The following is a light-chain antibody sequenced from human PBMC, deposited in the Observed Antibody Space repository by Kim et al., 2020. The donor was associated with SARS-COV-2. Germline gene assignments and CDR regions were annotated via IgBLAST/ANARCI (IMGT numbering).Light chain of an antibody. V-gene: IGLV3-19*01. J-gene: IGLJ1*01. CDR1: SLRSYY. CDR2: GKN. CDR3: NSQDSSGIV. Sequence: SSELTQDPAVSVALGQTVRITCQGDSLRSYYASWYQQKPGQAPVLVIYGKNNRPSGIPDRFSGSSSGNPASLTITGAQAEDEADYYCNSQDSSGIVFGTG.